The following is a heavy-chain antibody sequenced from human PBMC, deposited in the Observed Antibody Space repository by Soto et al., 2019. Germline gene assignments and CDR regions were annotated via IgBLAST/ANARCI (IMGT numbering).Heavy chain of an antibody. D-gene: IGHD3-3*01. V-gene: IGHV1-69*01. CDR1: GGTFSSYA. Sequence: QVQLVQSGAEVKKPGSSVKVSCKASGGTFSSYAISWVRQAPGQGLEWMGGIIPIFGTANYAQKFQGRVTITADESTSTAYMELSSLRSEDTAVYYCARGGYDFWSGYSTPPPSYYYYYYGMDVWGQGTTVTVSS. CDR3: ARGGYDFWSGYSTPPPSYYYYYYGMDV. CDR2: IIPIFGTA. J-gene: IGHJ6*02.